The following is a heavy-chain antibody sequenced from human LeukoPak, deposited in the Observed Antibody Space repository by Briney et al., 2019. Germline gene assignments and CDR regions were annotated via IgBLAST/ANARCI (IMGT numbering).Heavy chain of an antibody. V-gene: IGHV3-7*01. CDR3: AREQGYCSAGRCSIFDY. Sequence: PGGSLRLSCAASRFTFSTSRMSWVRQAPGKGLEWVANIKQDGSEKYYVDSVKGRFTISRDNAKNSLYLQMNSLRAEDTAIYYCAREQGYCSAGRCSIFDYWGQGTLVTVSS. CDR1: RFTFSTSR. D-gene: IGHD2-15*01. CDR2: IKQDGSEK. J-gene: IGHJ4*02.